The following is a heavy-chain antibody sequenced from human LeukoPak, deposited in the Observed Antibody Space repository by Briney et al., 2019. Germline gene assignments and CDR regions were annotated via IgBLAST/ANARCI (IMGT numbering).Heavy chain of an antibody. Sequence: SETLSLTCGVSGGSFSGYYFSWVRQSPEKGLEWIGEINHSGSTNYNPSLKSRVTISVDTAKKQISLKLNSVTAADTAVYYCAKNSVPSFYSDTSGYFYYWGQGTLVTVSS. CDR1: GGSFSGYY. D-gene: IGHD3-22*01. CDR2: INHSGST. J-gene: IGHJ4*02. V-gene: IGHV4-34*01. CDR3: AKNSVPSFYSDTSGYFYY.